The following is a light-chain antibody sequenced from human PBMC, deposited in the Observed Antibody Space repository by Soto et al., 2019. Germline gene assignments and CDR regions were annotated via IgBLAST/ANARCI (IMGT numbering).Light chain of an antibody. Sequence: IVLTQSPGTLSLSPGERVTLSCRASQSVISNSLAWYQQKRGQAPRLLIYGASSRATGIPDRFSGGGSGTDFTLPISRLEPEDFAVYYCHHYGGSPYTFGPGTKVDIK. CDR3: HHYGGSPYT. J-gene: IGKJ3*01. V-gene: IGKV3-20*01. CDR1: QSVISNS. CDR2: GAS.